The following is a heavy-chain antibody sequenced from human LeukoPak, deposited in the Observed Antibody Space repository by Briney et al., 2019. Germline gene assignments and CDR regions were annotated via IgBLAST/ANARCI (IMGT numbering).Heavy chain of an antibody. CDR3: ARLNVLRYFDWLSSGSAFDI. J-gene: IGHJ3*02. CDR2: INHSGST. CDR1: GGSFSGYY. D-gene: IGHD3-9*01. Sequence: PSETLSLTCAVYGGSFSGYYWSWIRQPPGKGLEWIGEINHSGSTNYNPSLKSRVTISVDTSKNQFSLKLSSVTAADTAVYYCARLNVLRYFDWLSSGSAFDIWGQGTMVTVSS. V-gene: IGHV4-34*01.